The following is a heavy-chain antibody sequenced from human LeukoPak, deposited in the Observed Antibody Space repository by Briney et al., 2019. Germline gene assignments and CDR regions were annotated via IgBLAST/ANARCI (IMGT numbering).Heavy chain of an antibody. CDR2: IYYSGST. CDR1: GGSISSSSYY. CDR3: ARSLVEATGGFDP. D-gene: IGHD1-26*01. V-gene: IGHV4-39*01. Sequence: KPSETLSLTCTVSGGSISSSSYYWGWIRQPPGKGLEWIGSIYYSGSTYYNPSLKSRVTISVDTSKNQFSLKLSSVTAADTAVYYCARSLVEATGGFDPWGQGTLVTISS. J-gene: IGHJ5*02.